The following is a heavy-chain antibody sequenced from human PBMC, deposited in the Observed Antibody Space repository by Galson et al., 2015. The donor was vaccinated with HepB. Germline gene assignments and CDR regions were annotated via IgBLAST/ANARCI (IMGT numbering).Heavy chain of an antibody. CDR3: AKEALSGYSSGWSHFDY. CDR2: ISYDGSNK. V-gene: IGHV3-30*18. Sequence: SLRLSCAASGFTFSSYGMHWVRQAPGKGLEWVAVISYDGSNKYYADSVKGRFTTSRDNSKNTLYLQMNSLRAEDTAVYYCAKEALSGYSSGWSHFDYWGQGTLVTVSS. J-gene: IGHJ4*02. D-gene: IGHD6-19*01. CDR1: GFTFSSYG.